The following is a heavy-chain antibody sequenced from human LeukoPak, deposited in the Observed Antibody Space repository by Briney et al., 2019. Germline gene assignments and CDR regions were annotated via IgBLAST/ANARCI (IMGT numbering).Heavy chain of an antibody. D-gene: IGHD3-22*01. Sequence: PGGSLRLSCAASGFTFSSYGMHWVRQAPGKGLEWVAVISYDESNKYYADSVKGRFTISRDNSKNTLYLQMNSLRAEDTAMYYCAKEAVNYYDSSGYFDDAFDIWGQGTMVTVSS. CDR3: AKEAVNYYDSSGYFDDAFDI. V-gene: IGHV3-30*18. J-gene: IGHJ3*02. CDR1: GFTFSSYG. CDR2: ISYDESNK.